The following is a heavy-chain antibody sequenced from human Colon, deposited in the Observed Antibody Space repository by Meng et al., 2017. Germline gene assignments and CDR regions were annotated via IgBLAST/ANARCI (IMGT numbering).Heavy chain of an antibody. D-gene: IGHD4-17*01. CDR1: GGSFSGYY. Sequence: QVQLQQWGTGLLKASETLSLTCAVYGGSFSGYYWNWIRQPPGKGLEWIGEINQGGSTNYNPSLNSRVTISVDTSKKQFSLRLTSVTAADTAVYYCARGSTVISNWFDPWGQGTLVTAPQ. J-gene: IGHJ5*02. CDR2: INQGGST. V-gene: IGHV4-34*01. CDR3: ARGSTVISNWFDP.